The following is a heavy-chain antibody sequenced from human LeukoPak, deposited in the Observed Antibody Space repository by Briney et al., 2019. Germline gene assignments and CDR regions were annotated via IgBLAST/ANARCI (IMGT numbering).Heavy chain of an antibody. V-gene: IGHV4-59*12. Sequence: PSETLSLTCTVSGGSLSSYYWSWIRQPPGKGLEWLAYIYYSGNNNVNPSLKSRLTVIVDTHNNHFPLKQTSVPRADTAVYYCAGDKWSGVGLSQFDPGGQGTLVTVSS. CDR2: IYYSGNN. CDR1: GGSLSSYY. D-gene: IGHD3-3*01. CDR3: AGDKWSGVGLSQFDP. J-gene: IGHJ5*02.